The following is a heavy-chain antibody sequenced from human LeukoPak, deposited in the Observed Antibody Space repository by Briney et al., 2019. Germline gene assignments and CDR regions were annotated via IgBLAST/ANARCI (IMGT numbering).Heavy chain of an antibody. Sequence: GASVKVSCKGSGDTFRHDTEWVRQAPGQGLEWMGWMNADNGHRGYAQKFQGRVTMTMDPSTSTAYLELRSLTSEDTAVYYCARGRSSWFFDYWGQGILLIVSS. CDR1: GDTFRHD. V-gene: IGHV1-8*01. CDR3: ARGRSSWFFDY. J-gene: IGHJ4*01. CDR2: MNADNGHR. D-gene: IGHD6-13*01.